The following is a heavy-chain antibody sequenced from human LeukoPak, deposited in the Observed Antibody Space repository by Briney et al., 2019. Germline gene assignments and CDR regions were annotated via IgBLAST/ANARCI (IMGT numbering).Heavy chain of an antibody. CDR2: IHYSGNT. Sequence: PSQTLSLTCAVSGGSSRSGDYFWSWIRQPPGKGLEWIGHIHYSGNTYYNPSLKSRVSISVDTSKNQFSLKLSSVTAADTAVYYGARGGVTLDYWGQGTLVTVSS. D-gene: IGHD5-18*01. CDR1: GGSSRSGDYF. CDR3: ARGGVTLDY. J-gene: IGHJ4*02. V-gene: IGHV4-30-4*01.